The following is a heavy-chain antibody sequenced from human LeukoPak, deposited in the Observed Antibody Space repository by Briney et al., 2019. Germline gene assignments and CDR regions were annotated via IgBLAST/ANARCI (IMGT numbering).Heavy chain of an antibody. D-gene: IGHD3-16*01. J-gene: IGHJ4*02. CDR2: ISGSGGST. V-gene: IGHV3-23*01. Sequence: PGGSLRLSCAASGLTFSRYAMSWVRQAPGKGLEWVSDISGSGGSTYYADSVKGRFTISRDNSKNTLYLQMNSLRAEDTAVYYCAKRVGGLNDFDYWGQGTPVTVSS. CDR3: AKRVGGLNDFDY. CDR1: GLTFSRYA.